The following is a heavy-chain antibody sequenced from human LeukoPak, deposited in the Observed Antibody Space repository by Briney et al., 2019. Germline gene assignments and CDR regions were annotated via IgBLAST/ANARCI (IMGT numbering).Heavy chain of an antibody. CDR1: EFSFSNFA. D-gene: IGHD6-13*01. CDR2: ISYDGSIR. CDR3: ARGQQLAHWEPYYFDY. J-gene: IGHJ4*02. V-gene: IGHV3-30*14. Sequence: GGSLRLSCAASEFSFSNFAMYWVRQPPGKGLEWLAVISYDGSIRYYADSVKGRFTISRDNSKNTLYLQMNSLRAEDTAVYYCARGQQLAHWEPYYFDYWGQGALVTVSS.